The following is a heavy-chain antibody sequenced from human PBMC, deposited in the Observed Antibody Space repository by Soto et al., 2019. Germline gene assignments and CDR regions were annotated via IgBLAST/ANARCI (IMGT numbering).Heavy chain of an antibody. CDR3: ARSYYESGGDFRPIDY. CDR2: IWFDGSSK. CDR1: GFTFSSFG. Sequence: QVQLVESGGGVVQPGRSLRLSCAASGFTFSSFGMHWVRQAPGKGLEWVAVIWFDGSSKYSADSVKGQFTISRDNSKNTMYLQMNSLRAEDTAVYYCARSYYESGGDFRPIDYWGQGTLVTVSS. J-gene: IGHJ4*02. V-gene: IGHV3-33*01. D-gene: IGHD3-22*01.